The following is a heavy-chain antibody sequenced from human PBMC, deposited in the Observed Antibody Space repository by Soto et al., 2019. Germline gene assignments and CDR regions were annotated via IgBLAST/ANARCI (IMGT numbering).Heavy chain of an antibody. CDR3: ARHGGFCTSSRCHENFQH. CDR2: IYESGST. CDR1: GGSISRSPYY. J-gene: IGHJ1*01. D-gene: IGHD2-2*01. V-gene: IGHV4-39*01. Sequence: QLHLQESGPGPVKPSETLSLTCTVSGGSISRSPYYWDWIRQPPGKGLEWIGRIYESGSTNYNPSLKGRVVISVDTSKNQFSLKLTSVTATDTAVYYCARHGGFCTSSRCHENFQHWGQGTLVTVSS.